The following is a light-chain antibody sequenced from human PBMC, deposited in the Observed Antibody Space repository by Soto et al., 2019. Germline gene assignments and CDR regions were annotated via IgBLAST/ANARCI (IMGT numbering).Light chain of an antibody. Sequence: EIVLTQSPGTLSLSPGERATLSCRASRSVTSNYLGWYQQKPGQAPRLLIYGASSRATGIPDRFSGSGSGTVFTLTVSRLEPEDLALYYCQQYASSPFTFGQGTKLEI. CDR2: GAS. CDR3: QQYASSPFT. V-gene: IGKV3-20*01. J-gene: IGKJ2*01. CDR1: RSVTSNY.